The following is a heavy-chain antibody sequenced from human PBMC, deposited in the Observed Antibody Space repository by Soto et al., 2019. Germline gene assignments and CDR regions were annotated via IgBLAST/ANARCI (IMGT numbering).Heavy chain of an antibody. Sequence: SETLSLTCPVSGGSISSYYWSWIRQPPGKGLEWIGYIYHSGSTYYNPSLKSRVTISVDRSKNQFSLKLSSVTAADTAVYYCARAGGLGAVAVDYWGQGTLVTVSS. V-gene: IGHV4-59*12. J-gene: IGHJ4*02. CDR1: GGSISSYY. D-gene: IGHD6-19*01. CDR2: IYHSGST. CDR3: ARAGGLGAVAVDY.